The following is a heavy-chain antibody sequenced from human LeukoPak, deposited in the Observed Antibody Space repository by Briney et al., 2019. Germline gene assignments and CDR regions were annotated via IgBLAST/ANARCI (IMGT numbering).Heavy chain of an antibody. CDR3: ARVSTNDFWSGYTHDY. D-gene: IGHD3-3*01. J-gene: IGHJ4*02. CDR2: IYYSGST. Sequence: SETLSLTCTVSGGSISSSYYYWGWIRQPPGKGLEWIGSIYYSGSTYYNPSLKSRVTISVDTSKNQFSLKLSSVTAADTAVYYCARVSTNDFWSGYTHDYWGQGTLVTVSS. V-gene: IGHV4-39*07. CDR1: GGSISSSYYY.